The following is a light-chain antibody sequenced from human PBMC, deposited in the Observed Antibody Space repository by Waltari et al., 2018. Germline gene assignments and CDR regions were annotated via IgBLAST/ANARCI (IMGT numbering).Light chain of an antibody. J-gene: IGKJ3*01. V-gene: IGKV2D-29*01. CDR1: QSLLHSDGKTY. CDR3: MQTLKFPFT. Sequence: DIVMTQTPPSLSVTPGQSASISCRSSQSLLHSDGKTYLYWYLQRPGQPPHLLLYEVSNRFSGVPDRFSGIGSGTDFTLMISRVEAEDVGIYFCMQTLKFPFTFGPGTKVDI. CDR2: EVS.